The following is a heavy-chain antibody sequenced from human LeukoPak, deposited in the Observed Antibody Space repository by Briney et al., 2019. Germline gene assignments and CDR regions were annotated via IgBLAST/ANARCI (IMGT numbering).Heavy chain of an antibody. CDR3: ASGVDSSGWVIFDY. J-gene: IGHJ4*02. V-gene: IGHV1-2*02. CDR2: INPNSGGT. D-gene: IGHD6-19*01. Sequence: ASVKVSCKASGYTFTGYYMHWVRQAPGQGLEWMGWINPNSGGTNYAQKFQGRVTMTRDTSISTAYMELSRLRSDDTAVYCCASGVDSSGWVIFDYWGQGTLVTVSS. CDR1: GYTFTGYY.